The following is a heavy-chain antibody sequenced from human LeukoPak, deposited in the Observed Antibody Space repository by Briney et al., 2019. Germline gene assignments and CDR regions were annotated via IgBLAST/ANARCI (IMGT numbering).Heavy chain of an antibody. CDR3: AKGSCSSTTCLKTD. D-gene: IGHD2-2*01. CDR1: AFTFSDFY. J-gene: IGHJ4*02. Sequence: GGSLRLSCAASAFTFSDFYMGWVRHARGKGLEWISYISGPGDTTYYADSVKGRFTISRDNSKNTLCLQMNSLKSEDTAVYYCAKGSCSSTTCLKTDWGQGAPVTVSS. V-gene: IGHV3-11*01. CDR2: ISGPGDTT.